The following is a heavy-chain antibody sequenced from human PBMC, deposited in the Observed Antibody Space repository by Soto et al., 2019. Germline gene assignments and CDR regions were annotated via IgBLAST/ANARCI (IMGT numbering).Heavy chain of an antibody. CDR1: GGTFSSYA. CDR2: IIPLFGTA. D-gene: IGHD2-15*01. J-gene: IGHJ4*01. Sequence: QVQLVQSGAEVKKPGSSVKVSCKASGGTFSSYAISWVRQAPGQGLEWMGGIIPLFGTANYAQKFQGRVTITADESTSTAYMELSSLRSEDTAVYYCARESRYCSGGSCYFLPGIDYWGHGTLVTVSS. CDR3: ARESRYCSGGSCYFLPGIDY. V-gene: IGHV1-69*12.